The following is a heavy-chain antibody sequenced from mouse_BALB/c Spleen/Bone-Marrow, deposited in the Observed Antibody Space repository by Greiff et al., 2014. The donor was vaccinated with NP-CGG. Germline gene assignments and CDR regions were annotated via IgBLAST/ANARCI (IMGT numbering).Heavy chain of an antibody. CDR3: TRSNGNWFAY. V-gene: IGHV1S81*02. CDR2: INPSNGGT. CDR1: GYTFTSYY. Sequence: VQLQQSGAELVKPGASVKLSCKASGYTFTSYYMYWVKQRPGQGLEWIGEINPSNGGTNFNEKFKNKATLTVDKSSSTAYMQLSSLICEDSAVYYCTRSNGNWFAYWGQGTLVTVSA. D-gene: IGHD2-1*01. J-gene: IGHJ3*01.